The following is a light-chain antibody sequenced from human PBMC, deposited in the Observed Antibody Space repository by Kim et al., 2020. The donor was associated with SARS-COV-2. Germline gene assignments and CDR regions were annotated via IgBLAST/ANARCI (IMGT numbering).Light chain of an antibody. J-gene: IGLJ2*01. Sequence: GQSVTISCTGTSSDVGGYNYVSWYQQHPGKAPKLMIYEVSKRPSGVPDRFSGSKSGNTASLTVSGLQADDEADYYCSSYAGSHNLVFGGGTQLTVL. CDR1: SSDVGGYNY. V-gene: IGLV2-8*01. CDR3: SSYAGSHNLV. CDR2: EVS.